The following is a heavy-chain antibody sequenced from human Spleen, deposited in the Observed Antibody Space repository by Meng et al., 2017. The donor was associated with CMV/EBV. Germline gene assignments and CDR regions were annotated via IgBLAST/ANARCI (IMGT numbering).Heavy chain of an antibody. CDR2: IYYSGST. Sequence: QRPLQAPGQGLVKPSEPLSLTCTVSGGSISSSSYYWGWIRQPPGKGLEWIGSIYYSGSTSYNPSLKSRVTISVDTSKNQFSLKLSSVTAADTAVYYCARGDYYGSGSYRRYFDYWGQGTLVTVSS. D-gene: IGHD3-10*01. CDR3: ARGDYYGSGSYRRYFDY. V-gene: IGHV4-39*07. J-gene: IGHJ4*02. CDR1: GGSISSSSYY.